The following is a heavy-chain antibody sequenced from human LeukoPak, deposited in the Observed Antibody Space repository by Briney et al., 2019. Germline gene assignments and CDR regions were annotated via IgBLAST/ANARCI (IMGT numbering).Heavy chain of an antibody. D-gene: IGHD3-22*01. CDR1: GFTFSSYG. CDR2: IGVGGTT. CDR3: AKTQGYYDC. V-gene: IGHV3-23*01. Sequence: GGSLRLSCAASGFTFSSYGMNWVRQAPGKGLEWVSGIGVGGTTYYADSVKGRFTISRDTSKNTLYLQMNSLRAEDTAVYYCAKTQGYYDCWGQGTLVTVSS. J-gene: IGHJ4*02.